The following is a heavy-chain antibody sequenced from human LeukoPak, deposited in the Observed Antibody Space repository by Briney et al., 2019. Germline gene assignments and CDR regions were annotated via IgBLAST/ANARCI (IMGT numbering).Heavy chain of an antibody. D-gene: IGHD6-13*01. Sequence: SETLSLTCTVSGGSISSSSYYWGWIRQPPGKGLEWIGSIYYSGSTYYNPSLKSRVTISVDTSKNQFSLKLSSVAAADTAVYYCARARLAAAGKEGYYFDYWGQGTLVTVSS. V-gene: IGHV4-39*01. CDR1: GGSISSSSYY. CDR3: ARARLAAAGKEGYYFDY. CDR2: IYYSGST. J-gene: IGHJ4*02.